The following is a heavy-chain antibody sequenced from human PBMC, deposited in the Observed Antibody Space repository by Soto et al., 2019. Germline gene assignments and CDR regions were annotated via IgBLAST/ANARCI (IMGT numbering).Heavy chain of an antibody. D-gene: IGHD2-21*02. J-gene: IGHJ6*02. CDR1: GFSVRSTY. V-gene: IGHV3-53*01. CDR3: ARGQLFIYLYFGMDV. CDR2: IQSDGAT. Sequence: VQLVESGGGLIQPGGSLRLSCGASGFSVRSTYMNWVRQAPGKGLEWVSLIQSDGATQYADSVKGRFTISRDNSRKTLLLQMNGPSDVAPAVYYCARGQLFIYLYFGMDVWGQGTTVTVAS.